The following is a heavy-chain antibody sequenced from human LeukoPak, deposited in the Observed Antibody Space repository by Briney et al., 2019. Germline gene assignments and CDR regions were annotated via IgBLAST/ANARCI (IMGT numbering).Heavy chain of an antibody. CDR3: ARIAVAGSDAFDI. CDR2: IYYSGST. D-gene: IGHD6-19*01. J-gene: IGHJ3*02. CDR1: GGSISSSSYY. V-gene: IGHV4-39*01. Sequence: SETLSLTCTVSGGSISSSSYYWGWIRQPPGKGLEWIGSIYYSGSTYYNPSLKSRATISVDTSKNQFSLKLSSVTAADTAVYYCARIAVAGSDAFDIWGQGTMVTVSS.